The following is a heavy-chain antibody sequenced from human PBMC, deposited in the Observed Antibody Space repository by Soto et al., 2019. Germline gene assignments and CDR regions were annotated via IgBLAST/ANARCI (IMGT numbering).Heavy chain of an antibody. D-gene: IGHD6-6*01. V-gene: IGHV4-39*02. Sequence: QPQLQESGPGLVKPSETLSLTCTVSGGSVSSCCNYWGWVRQPPGKGLEWIGSIDNSGSTSFNQSLKMGVTISVDPPNNHFSLNLTSVTAADTAVYYCTRGLSSPSATGIWGQGTPVTVSS. CDR1: GGSVSSCCNY. CDR2: IDNSGST. CDR3: TRGLSSPSATGI. J-gene: IGHJ4*02.